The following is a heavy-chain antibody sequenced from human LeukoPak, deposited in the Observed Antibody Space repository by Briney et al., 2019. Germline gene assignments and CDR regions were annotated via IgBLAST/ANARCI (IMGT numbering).Heavy chain of an antibody. J-gene: IGHJ3*02. Sequence: PSETLSLTCTVSGGSIGSYYWSWIRQPPGKGLEWIGYIYYSGSTNYNPSLKNRVTISVDTSKNQFSLKLSSVTAADTAVYYCARDSYYYDSSGYYGCAFDIWGQGTMVTVSS. CDR3: ARDSYYYDSSGYYGCAFDI. CDR2: IYYSGST. V-gene: IGHV4-59*01. D-gene: IGHD3-22*01. CDR1: GGSIGSYY.